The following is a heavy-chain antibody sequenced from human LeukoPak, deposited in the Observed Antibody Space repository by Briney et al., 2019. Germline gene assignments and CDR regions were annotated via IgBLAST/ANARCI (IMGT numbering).Heavy chain of an antibody. J-gene: IGHJ6*03. V-gene: IGHV3-9*01. CDR2: INWNSGRM. CDR1: GFTFDDYA. Sequence: GGSLRLSCAAAGFTFDDYAMHWVRQAPGKGLEWVSTINWNSGRMEYADSVKGRFTISRDNAKNSPYLQMNSLRDEDTALYYCAKDGQRRAVSVVTYMDVWGKGTTVTVSS. D-gene: IGHD6-19*01. CDR3: AKDGQRRAVSVVTYMDV.